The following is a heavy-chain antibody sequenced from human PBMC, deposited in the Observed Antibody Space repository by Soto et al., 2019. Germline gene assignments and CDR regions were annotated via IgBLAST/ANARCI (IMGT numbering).Heavy chain of an antibody. Sequence: GWSLRLSCAPSGVTFSRYWMTWVRQAPGKGLEWVANIKQDGSEKYYVDSVKGRFTISRDNAKNSLYLQMNSLRAEDTAVYYCARDKGLRYFGMDVWGQGTTVTVSS. CDR2: IKQDGSEK. V-gene: IGHV3-7*01. D-gene: IGHD3-9*01. J-gene: IGHJ6*02. CDR3: ARDKGLRYFGMDV. CDR1: GVTFSRYW.